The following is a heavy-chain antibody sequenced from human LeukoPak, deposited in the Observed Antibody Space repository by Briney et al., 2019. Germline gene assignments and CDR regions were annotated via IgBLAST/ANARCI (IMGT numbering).Heavy chain of an antibody. CDR3: ASLKIAAAFLSYYGMDV. J-gene: IGHJ6*02. CDR1: GFTFSSYA. CDR2: ISYDGSNK. D-gene: IGHD6-13*01. Sequence: QAGGSLRLSCAASGFTFSSYAMHWVRQAPGKGLEWVAVISYDGSNKYYADSVKGRFTISRDNSKNTLYLQMNSLRAEDTAVYYCASLKIAAAFLSYYGMDVWGQGTTVTVSS. V-gene: IGHV3-30-3*01.